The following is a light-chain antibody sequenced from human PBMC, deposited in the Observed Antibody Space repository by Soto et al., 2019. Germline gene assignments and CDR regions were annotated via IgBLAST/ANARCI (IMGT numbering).Light chain of an antibody. CDR3: QQYGSSPET. CDR2: GAS. Sequence: EIVLTQSPGTLSLSPGERATLSCSASQSVSSSYLAWYQQKPGQAPRLLIYGASSRATGIPDRFSGSGSVADFTLTISRLEPEDFAVYYCQQYGSSPETFGEGTKVEIK. J-gene: IGKJ1*01. CDR1: QSVSSSY. V-gene: IGKV3-20*01.